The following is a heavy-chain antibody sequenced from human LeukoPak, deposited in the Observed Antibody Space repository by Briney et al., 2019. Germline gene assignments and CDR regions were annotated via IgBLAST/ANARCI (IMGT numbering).Heavy chain of an antibody. D-gene: IGHD6-19*01. Sequence: SETLSFTCTVSGGSISSYYWSWIRQPPGKGLEWIGYIYYSGGTNYNPSLKSRVTISVDTSKNQFSLKLSFVTAADTAVFFCAREWYSSGWYGYWGQGTLVTVSS. J-gene: IGHJ4*02. CDR1: GGSISSYY. CDR3: AREWYSSGWYGY. V-gene: IGHV4-59*12. CDR2: IYYSGGT.